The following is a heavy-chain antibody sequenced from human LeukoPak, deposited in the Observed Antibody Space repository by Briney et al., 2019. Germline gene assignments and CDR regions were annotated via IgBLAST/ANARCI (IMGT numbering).Heavy chain of an antibody. CDR2: MTPNSEKR. J-gene: IGHJ4*02. CDR1: GYPFTSFD. Sequence: VASVKVSCKTSGYPFTSFDIHWVRQAAGHGLEWMSWMTPNSEKRGYAQKFQGRVTMTADTSIDTAYMELSSLTFDDTAIYYYARGRGWGILDSWGQGNLVTVSS. CDR3: ARGRGWGILDS. V-gene: IGHV1-8*01. D-gene: IGHD6-19*01.